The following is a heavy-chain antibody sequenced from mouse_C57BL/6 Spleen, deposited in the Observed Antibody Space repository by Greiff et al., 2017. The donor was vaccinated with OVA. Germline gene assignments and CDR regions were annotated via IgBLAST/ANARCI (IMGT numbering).Heavy chain of an antibody. D-gene: IGHD2-4*01. V-gene: IGHV2-2*01. J-gene: IGHJ4*01. CDR3: ARGAQKLRFYYAMDY. Sequence: QVQLQQSGPGLVQPSQSLSITCTVSGFSLTSYGVHWVRQSPGKGLEWLGVIWSGGSTDYNAAFISRLSISKDNSKSQVCFKMNSLQADDTAIYYCARGAQKLRFYYAMDYWGQGTSVTVSS. CDR2: IWSGGST. CDR1: GFSLTSYG.